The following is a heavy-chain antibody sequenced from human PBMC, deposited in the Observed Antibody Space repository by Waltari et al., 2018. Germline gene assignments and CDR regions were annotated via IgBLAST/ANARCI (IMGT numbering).Heavy chain of an antibody. V-gene: IGHV1-46*01. CDR2: INPSGSST. CDR3: ARDRQGITYNGGFDY. D-gene: IGHD1-1*01. CDR1: GDTLTNRY. J-gene: IGHJ4*02. Sequence: QVHLVQSGAEVKKPGASVRVSCTASGDTLTNRYIHWVRQAPGQGLEWMGVINPSGSSTAIGQKLQGRVTVTRDKSTNTVYMDLSSLTYDDTAVYFCARDRQGITYNGGFDYWGQGTLVTVSS.